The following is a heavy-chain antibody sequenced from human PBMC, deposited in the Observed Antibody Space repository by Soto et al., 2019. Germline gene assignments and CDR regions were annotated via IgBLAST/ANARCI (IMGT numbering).Heavy chain of an antibody. Sequence: GGSLRLSCAASGFTFSSYVMSWVRQAPGKGLEWVSTIGGSGDITDYADSVRGRFTISRDNSKNTMYLQMNSLRADDTAVYYCAKDLFSRAYTDTWGQGTMVTV. D-gene: IGHD3-3*01. CDR3: AKDLFSRAYTDT. CDR2: IGGSGDIT. J-gene: IGHJ3*02. V-gene: IGHV3-23*01. CDR1: GFTFSSYV.